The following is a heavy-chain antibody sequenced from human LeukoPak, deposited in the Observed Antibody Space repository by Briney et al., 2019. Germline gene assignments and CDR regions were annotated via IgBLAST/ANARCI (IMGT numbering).Heavy chain of an antibody. CDR3: AKIGSYDPFFDY. J-gene: IGHJ4*02. D-gene: IGHD1-26*01. CDR2: IRYDGSNK. CDR1: GFTFSSYG. V-gene: IGHV3-30*02. Sequence: GGSLRLSCAASGFTFSSYGMHWVRQAPGKGLEWVAFIRYDGSNKYYADSVKGRFTISRDNSKNTLYLQMNSLRAEDTAVYYCAKIGSYDPFFDYWGQGTLVTVSS.